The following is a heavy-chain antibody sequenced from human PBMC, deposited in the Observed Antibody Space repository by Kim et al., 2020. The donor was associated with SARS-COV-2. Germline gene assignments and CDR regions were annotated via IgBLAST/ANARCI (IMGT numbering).Heavy chain of an antibody. CDR3: AKDPPRN. CDR2: GSNK. Sequence: GSNKYYADSVKGRFTISRDNSKKTLYLQMKSLRAEDTAVYYCAKDPPRNWGQGTLVTVSS. V-gene: IGHV3-30*02. J-gene: IGHJ4*02.